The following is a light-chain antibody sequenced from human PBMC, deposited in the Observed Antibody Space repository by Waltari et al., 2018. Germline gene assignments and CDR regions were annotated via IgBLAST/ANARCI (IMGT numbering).Light chain of an antibody. Sequence: QSAMTQPASVSGSPGQSITISCTGTNSEVGGYNLVSWYQQHPAKAPKLMIFDVTNRPSGVSNRFSGSKSGTTASLTISGLQADDEAVYYCSSYTSSSTPGVFGGGTKLTVL. CDR2: DVT. CDR3: SSYTSSSTPGV. V-gene: IGLV2-14*03. CDR1: NSEVGGYNL. J-gene: IGLJ3*02.